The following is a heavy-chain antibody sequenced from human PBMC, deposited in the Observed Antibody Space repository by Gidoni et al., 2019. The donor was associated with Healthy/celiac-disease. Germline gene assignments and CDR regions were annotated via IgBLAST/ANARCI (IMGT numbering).Heavy chain of an antibody. Sequence: QVQLVQSGAEVKKPGASVKVSCKASGYTFTSYYMHWVRQAPGQGLEWMGIINPSGGSTSYAQKFQGRATMTRDTSTSTVYMELSSLRSEDTAVYYCARGGVLSSSTSCYASPPADLCYYYYGMDVWGQGTTVTVSS. V-gene: IGHV1-46*01. D-gene: IGHD2-2*01. CDR1: GYTFTSYY. J-gene: IGHJ6*02. CDR2: INPSGGST. CDR3: ARGGVLSSSTSCYASPPADLCYYYYGMDV.